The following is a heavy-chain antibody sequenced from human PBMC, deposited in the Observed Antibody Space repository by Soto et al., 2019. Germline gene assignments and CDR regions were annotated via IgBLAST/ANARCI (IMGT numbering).Heavy chain of an antibody. V-gene: IGHV4-34*01. D-gene: IGHD5-12*01. CDR1: GGSFSSYY. Sequence: PSETLSLTCAVYGGSFSSYYWSWIRQPPGKGLEWIGEINHSGSTNYNPSLKSRVTISVDTSKNQFSLKLSSVTAADTAVYYCARENIVATITPGYYYGMDVWGQGTTVTVSS. CDR3: ARENIVATITPGYYYGMDV. J-gene: IGHJ6*02. CDR2: INHSGST.